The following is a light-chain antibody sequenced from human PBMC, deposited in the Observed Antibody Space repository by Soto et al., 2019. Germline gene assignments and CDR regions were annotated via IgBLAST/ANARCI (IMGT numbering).Light chain of an antibody. Sequence: DTVLTQSPATLSSSPGERATISCRASQTIRRNYFAWYRQTPGQAPRLLIYGASNRATGIADRFSGSGSGTDFTLIISRLEPEDFALYYCQQYGSSPWTFGQGTKVEIK. J-gene: IGKJ1*01. CDR3: QQYGSSPWT. CDR1: QTIRRNY. CDR2: GAS. V-gene: IGKV3-20*01.